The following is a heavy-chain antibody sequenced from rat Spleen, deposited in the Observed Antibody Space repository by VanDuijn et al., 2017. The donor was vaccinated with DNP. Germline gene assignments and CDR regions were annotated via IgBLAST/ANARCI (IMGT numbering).Heavy chain of an antibody. Sequence: QVQLEESGPGLVQSSQTLSLTCSVSGFSFTRYGVSWVRQPPGKGLEWIAAISSGGITFYNSALKSRLSISRDTSKTQVFLKMNSLQTEDTAIYFCTRDSYAHDYAMDAWGQGTSVTVSS. V-gene: IGHV2S12*01. J-gene: IGHJ4*01. D-gene: IGHD1-12*01. CDR2: ISSGGIT. CDR3: TRDSYAHDYAMDA. CDR1: GFSFTRYG.